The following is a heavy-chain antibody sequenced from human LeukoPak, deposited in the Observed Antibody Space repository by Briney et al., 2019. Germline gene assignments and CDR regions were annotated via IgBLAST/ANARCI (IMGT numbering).Heavy chain of an antibody. CDR1: GFTFSSYG. Sequence: GRSLRLSCAASGFTFSSYGMPWVRQAPGKGLEWVAVIWYDGSNKYYADSVKGRFTISRDNSKNTLYLQMNSLRAEDTAVYYCARDGQQIIDYWGQGTLVTVSS. D-gene: IGHD6-13*01. CDR2: IWYDGSNK. V-gene: IGHV3-33*01. CDR3: ARDGQQIIDY. J-gene: IGHJ4*02.